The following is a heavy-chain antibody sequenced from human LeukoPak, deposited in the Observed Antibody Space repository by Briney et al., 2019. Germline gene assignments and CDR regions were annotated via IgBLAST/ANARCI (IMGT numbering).Heavy chain of an antibody. CDR1: GYTFTSYY. CDR3: ARDLGLRFLEWLSDY. V-gene: IGHV1-46*01. CDR2: INPSGGST. J-gene: IGHJ4*02. Sequence: ASVKVSCKASGYTFTSYYMHWVRQAPGQGLEWMGIINPSGGSTSYAQKFQGRVTMTRDTSTSTVYMELSSLRSEDTAVYYCARDLGLRFLEWLSDYWGQGTLVTVSS. D-gene: IGHD3-3*01.